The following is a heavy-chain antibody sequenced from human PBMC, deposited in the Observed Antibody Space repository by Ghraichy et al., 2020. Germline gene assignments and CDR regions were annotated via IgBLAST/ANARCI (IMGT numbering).Heavy chain of an antibody. J-gene: IGHJ6*02. CDR2: ISAYNGNT. V-gene: IGHV1-18*01. CDR1: GYTFTSYG. Sequence: ASVKVSCKASGYTFTSYGISWVRQAPGQGLEWMGWISAYNGNTNYAQKLQGRVTMTTDTSTSTAYMELRSLRSDDTAVYYCARDCSSTSCQYLYGAGYYYYYGMDVWGQGTTVTVSS. D-gene: IGHD2-2*01. CDR3: ARDCSSTSCQYLYGAGYYYYYGMDV.